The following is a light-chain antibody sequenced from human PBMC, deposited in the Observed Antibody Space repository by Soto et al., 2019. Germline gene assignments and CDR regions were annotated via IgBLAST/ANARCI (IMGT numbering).Light chain of an antibody. J-gene: IGLJ2*01. Sequence: QSVLTQPASVSGSPGQSITISCTGTSSDVGGYKYVSWYQHHPGKAPKLMIYDVSDRPSGASNRFSGSKSGNTASLTISGLLAEDEADYYCSSHTSSSTHVVFGGGTKVTVL. CDR3: SSHTSSSTHVV. CDR1: SSDVGGYKY. CDR2: DVS. V-gene: IGLV2-14*03.